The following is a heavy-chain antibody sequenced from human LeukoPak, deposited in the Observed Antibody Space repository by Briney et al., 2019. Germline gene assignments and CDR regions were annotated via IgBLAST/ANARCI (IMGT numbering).Heavy chain of an antibody. Sequence: SETLSHTCTVSGGSISSSTYYWGWIRQPPGKGLEWVATIYYSGSMYYNPSLKGRVTISVDTSKNQFSLKLSSVTAADTAVYYCARLPGSGYFDYWGQGTLVTVSS. D-gene: IGHD3-22*01. J-gene: IGHJ4*02. CDR3: ARLPGSGYFDY. CDR2: IYYSGSM. CDR1: GGSISSSTYY. V-gene: IGHV4-39*01.